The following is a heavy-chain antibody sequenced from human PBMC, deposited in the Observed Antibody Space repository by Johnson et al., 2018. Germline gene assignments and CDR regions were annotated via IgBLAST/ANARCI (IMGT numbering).Heavy chain of an antibody. J-gene: IGHJ6*03. CDR2: SKSETDGGTT. V-gene: IGHV3-15*07. CDR3: TTGVNQYYDFWSRPYYYYMDV. D-gene: IGHD3-3*01. Sequence: EVQLVESGGVLVKARGSLRLSCAVSGVICSNAWLNWVRQAPGKGPEWGGRSKSETDGGTTDYAAPAKGRLTISRDDSKNTLYLQMNSLKPENTAGYSCTTGVNQYYDFWSRPYYYYMDVWGKGTTVTVSS. CDR1: GVICSNAW.